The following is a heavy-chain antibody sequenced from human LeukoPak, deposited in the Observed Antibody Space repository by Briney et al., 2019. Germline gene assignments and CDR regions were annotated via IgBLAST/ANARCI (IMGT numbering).Heavy chain of an antibody. CDR3: ARGLASGYPPIPFDY. J-gene: IGHJ4*02. CDR1: GGSISMTNW. D-gene: IGHD3-3*01. V-gene: IGHV4-4*02. CDR2: IYYSGST. Sequence: SETLSLTCAVSGGSISMTNWWSWVRQPPGKGLEWIGSIYYSGSTYYNPSLKSRVTISVDTSKIQFSLNLSSVTAADTAIYYCARGLASGYPPIPFDYWGQGTQVTVSS.